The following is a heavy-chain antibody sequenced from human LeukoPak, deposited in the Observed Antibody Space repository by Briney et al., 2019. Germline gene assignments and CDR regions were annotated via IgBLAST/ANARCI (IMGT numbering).Heavy chain of an antibody. CDR2: INPNSGGT. CDR3: ARIYSYGYYTAPEDY. Sequence: ASVKVSCKASGYTFTGYYMHWVRQAPGQGLEWMGWINPNSGGTNYAQKFQGRVTMTRDTSISTAYMELSRLRSDDTAVYYCARIYSYGYYTAPEDYWGQGTLVTVSS. V-gene: IGHV1-2*02. CDR1: GYTFTGYY. J-gene: IGHJ4*02. D-gene: IGHD5-18*01.